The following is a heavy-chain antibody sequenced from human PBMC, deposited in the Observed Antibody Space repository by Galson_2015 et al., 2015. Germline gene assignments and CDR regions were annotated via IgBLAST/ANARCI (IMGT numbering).Heavy chain of an antibody. CDR3: ARVGASDDLFDY. Sequence: SLRLSCAASGFTFSSYWMNWVRQAPGKGLEWVANINENGSKKYYVDSVRGRFTISRDNAKNSLYLQMNSLRAEDTAVYYCARVGASDDLFDYWGQGTLVTVSS. J-gene: IGHJ4*02. V-gene: IGHV3-7*01. CDR1: GFTFSSYW. D-gene: IGHD1-26*01. CDR2: INENGSKK.